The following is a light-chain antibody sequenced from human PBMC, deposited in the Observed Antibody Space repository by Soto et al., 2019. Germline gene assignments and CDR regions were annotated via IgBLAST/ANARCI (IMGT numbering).Light chain of an antibody. CDR2: GAS. Sequence: EIGLTQSPATLCLSPGERATLSCRASQSVSSYLAWYQQKPGQAPRLLIYGASNRATGIPARFSGSGSGTDFTLTISSLEPEDFAVYYCQQRSNWPLTFGGGTKVDIK. CDR1: QSVSSY. J-gene: IGKJ4*01. CDR3: QQRSNWPLT. V-gene: IGKV3-11*01.